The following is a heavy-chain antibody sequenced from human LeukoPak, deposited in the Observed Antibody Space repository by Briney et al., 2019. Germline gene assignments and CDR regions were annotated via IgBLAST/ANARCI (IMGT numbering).Heavy chain of an antibody. J-gene: IGHJ1*01. D-gene: IGHD3-3*01. Sequence: GASVKVSCKASGYTFTSYDINWVRQATGQGLEWMGWMNPNSGNTGYAQKFQGRVTMTRNTSISTAYMELRSLRSDDTAVYYCARGQLYYDHTLTWWGQGTLVTVSS. CDR1: GYTFTSYD. CDR2: MNPNSGNT. CDR3: ARGQLYYDHTLTW. V-gene: IGHV1-8*01.